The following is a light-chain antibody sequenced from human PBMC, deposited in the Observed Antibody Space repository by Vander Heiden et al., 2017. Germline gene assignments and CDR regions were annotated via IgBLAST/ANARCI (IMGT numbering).Light chain of an antibody. CDR3: VLYMGSGISV. V-gene: IGLV8-61*01. CDR2: NTN. CDR1: SGSVSTHSF. Sequence: QTVVTQEPSFPVSPGATVTLTCGLSSGSVSTHSFPSWYQQTPGQAPRTLIYNTNTRSSGVPDRFSGSILGNTAALTITGAQADDESDYYCVLYMGSGISVFGGGTKLTVL. J-gene: IGLJ2*01.